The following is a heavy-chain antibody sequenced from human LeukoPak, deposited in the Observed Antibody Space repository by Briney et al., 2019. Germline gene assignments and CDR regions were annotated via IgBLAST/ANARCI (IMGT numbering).Heavy chain of an antibody. Sequence: SETLSLTCTVSGGSISSSSAYWGWIRQPPGKGLEWIGYIYYSGSTNYNPSLKSRVTISVDTSKNQFSLKLSSVTAADTAVYYCARGLMGSGSLGYYYYGMDVWGQGTTVTVSS. V-gene: IGHV4-61*05. CDR1: GGSISSSSAY. D-gene: IGHD3-10*01. J-gene: IGHJ6*02. CDR3: ARGLMGSGSLGYYYYGMDV. CDR2: IYYSGST.